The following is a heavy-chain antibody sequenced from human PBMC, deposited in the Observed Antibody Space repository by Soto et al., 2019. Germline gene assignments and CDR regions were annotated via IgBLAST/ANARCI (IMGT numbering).Heavy chain of an antibody. CDR3: ERSHNYYYYGFDV. CDR1: GGSFSSGDYF. CDR2: IYYSGST. J-gene: IGHJ6*02. V-gene: IGHV4-61*08. Sequence: XGTLSLTCTVSGGSFSSGDYFWSWLRQSPGKRLEWIAYIYYSGSTNYNPSLKSRATISVDTSKSQVSLTLTSMTAADAAIYYCERSHNYYYYGFDVWGQGTAVTVSS. D-gene: IGHD3-10*01.